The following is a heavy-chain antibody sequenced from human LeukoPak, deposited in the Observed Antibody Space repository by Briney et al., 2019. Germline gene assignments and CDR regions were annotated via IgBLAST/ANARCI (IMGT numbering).Heavy chain of an antibody. CDR3: ARLKLVGAEANWFDP. CDR2: ISAYNGNT. J-gene: IGHJ5*02. V-gene: IGHV1-18*01. CDR1: GYTFTSYG. Sequence: ASVKVSCKASGYTFTSYGISWVRQAPGQGLEWMGWISAYNGNTNYAQKLQGRVTMTTDTSTSTAYMELRSPRSDDTAVYYCARLKLVGAEANWFDPWGQGTLVTVSS. D-gene: IGHD1-26*01.